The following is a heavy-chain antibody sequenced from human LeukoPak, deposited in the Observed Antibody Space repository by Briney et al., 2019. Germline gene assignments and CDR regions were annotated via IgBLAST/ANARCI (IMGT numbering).Heavy chain of an antibody. D-gene: IGHD3-3*01. CDR3: AKVPDPYDFWSGFYGMDV. V-gene: IGHV3-30*18. Sequence: TGRSLRLSCAASGFTFSSYGMHWVRQAPGKGLEWVAVISYDGSNKYYADSVKGRFTISRENSKNTPYLQMNSLRAEDTAVYYCAKVPDPYDFWSGFYGMDVWGQGTTVTVSS. CDR1: GFTFSSYG. J-gene: IGHJ6*02. CDR2: ISYDGSNK.